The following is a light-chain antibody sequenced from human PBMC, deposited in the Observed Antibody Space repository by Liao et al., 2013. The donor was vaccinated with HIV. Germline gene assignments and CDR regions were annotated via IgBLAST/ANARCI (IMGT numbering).Light chain of an antibody. CDR1: NIGSKS. CDR2: YDS. V-gene: IGLV3-21*01. CDR3: QAWDSSTALYV. Sequence: SYELTQPPSVSVAPGKTARITCGGNNIGSKSVHWYQQKPGQAPVLVIYYDSDRPSGIPERFSGSKSGNTATLTISGTQAMDEADYYCQAWDSSTALYVFGTGTKVTVL. J-gene: IGLJ1*01.